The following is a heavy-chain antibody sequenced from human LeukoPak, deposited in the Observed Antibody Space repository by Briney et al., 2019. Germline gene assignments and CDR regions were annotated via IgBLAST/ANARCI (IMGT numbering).Heavy chain of an antibody. D-gene: IGHD2-15*01. CDR2: ISAYNGNT. Sequence: ASVKVSCKASGYTFTSYGISWVRQAPGQGLEWMGWISAYNGNTNYAQKLQGRVTMITDTSTSTAYMELRGLRSDDTAVYYCARVDVVVVAASSPFDYWGQGTLVTVSS. J-gene: IGHJ4*02. V-gene: IGHV1-18*01. CDR3: ARVDVVVVAASSPFDY. CDR1: GYTFTSYG.